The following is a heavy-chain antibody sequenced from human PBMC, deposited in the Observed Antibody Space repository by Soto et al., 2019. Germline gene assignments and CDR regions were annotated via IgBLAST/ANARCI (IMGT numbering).Heavy chain of an antibody. Sequence: YWSWTRQPPGKGLEWIGYIYYSGSTNYNPSLKSRVTISVDTSKNQFSLKLSSVTAADTAVYYCARDTADILTGSGGVGMDVWGQGTTVTVSS. CDR1: Y. D-gene: IGHD3-9*01. CDR3: ARDTADILTGSGGVGMDV. V-gene: IGHV4-59*01. J-gene: IGHJ6*02. CDR2: IYYSGST.